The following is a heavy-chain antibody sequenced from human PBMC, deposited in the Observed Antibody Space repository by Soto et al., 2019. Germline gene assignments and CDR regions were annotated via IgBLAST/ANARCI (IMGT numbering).Heavy chain of an antibody. CDR2: INPSGGST. Sequence: ASVKVSCKASGYTFTSYYMHWVRQARGQGLEWMGIINPSGGSTSYAQKFQGRVTMTRDTSTSTVYMELSSLRSEDTAVYYCARGHTRGAIPFHFDYWGQGTLVTVSS. CDR3: ARGHTRGAIPFHFDY. V-gene: IGHV1-46*01. CDR1: GYTFTSYY. D-gene: IGHD2-21*01. J-gene: IGHJ4*02.